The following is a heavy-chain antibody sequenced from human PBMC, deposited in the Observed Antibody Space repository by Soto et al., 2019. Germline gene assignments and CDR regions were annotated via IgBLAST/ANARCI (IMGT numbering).Heavy chain of an antibody. CDR1: GASVSSGTYY. Sequence: SETLSLTCTFFGASVSSGTYYWSWIRQPPGKGLEWIGHIYYTGSTNYNPSLNDRVTISVDTSKNHFSLQLSSVTAADTAVYYCARGAGFSYASTWFDIWGQGTPVTVS. D-gene: IGHD5-18*01. V-gene: IGHV4-61*03. CDR2: IYYTGST. CDR3: ARGAGFSYASTWFDI. J-gene: IGHJ5*02.